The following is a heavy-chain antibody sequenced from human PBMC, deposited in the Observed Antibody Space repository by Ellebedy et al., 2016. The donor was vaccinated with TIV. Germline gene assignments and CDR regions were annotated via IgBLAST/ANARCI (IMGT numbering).Heavy chain of an antibody. CDR3: ATGPNQNFFDY. Sequence: MPSETLSLTCTVSYDSIRSYYWSWIRQPPGKGLEWIGYIYYSGSTKYNPSLKSRCTISLDTSKNQLSLKLSSTTAADTAVYYCATGPNQNFFDYWGRGTLVTVSS. CDR2: IYYSGST. J-gene: IGHJ4*02. CDR1: YDSIRSYY. D-gene: IGHD1-14*01. V-gene: IGHV4-59*01.